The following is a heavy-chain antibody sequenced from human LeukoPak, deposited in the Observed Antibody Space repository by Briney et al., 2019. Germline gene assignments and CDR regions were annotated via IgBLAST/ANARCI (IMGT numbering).Heavy chain of an antibody. CDR1: GYTLTELS. V-gene: IGHV1-24*01. Sequence: ASVKVSCKVSGYTLTELSMHWGRQARGKGLEWMGGFDPEDGETMYAQKFQGRVTMTEDTSTGTAFMELSSLRSEDTAVYYCATGNYYDKSGYYPSGYWGQGTLVTVSS. CDR3: ATGNYYDKSGYYPSGY. CDR2: FDPEDGET. J-gene: IGHJ4*02. D-gene: IGHD3-22*01.